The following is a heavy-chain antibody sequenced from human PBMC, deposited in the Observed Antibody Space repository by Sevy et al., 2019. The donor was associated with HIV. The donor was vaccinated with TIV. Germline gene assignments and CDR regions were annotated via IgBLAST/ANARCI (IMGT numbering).Heavy chain of an antibody. CDR3: AREGCTKPHDY. Sequence: GGSLRLSCAASGFTFSKYSMSWVRQPPGKGLDWVSTLSFGCGEINYADSVKGRFTISRDNSKSSVYLQMNNLRPEDTGVYYCAREGCTKPHDYWGQGTLVTVSS. CDR2: LSFGCGEI. D-gene: IGHD2-8*01. CDR1: GFTFSKYS. J-gene: IGHJ4*02. V-gene: IGHV3-23*01.